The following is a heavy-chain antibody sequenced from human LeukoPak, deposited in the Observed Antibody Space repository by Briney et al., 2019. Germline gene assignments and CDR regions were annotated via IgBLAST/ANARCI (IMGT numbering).Heavy chain of an antibody. V-gene: IGHV5-51*01. J-gene: IGHJ4*02. CDR2: IYPGDSDT. CDR3: ARQLGLGYSYGVRDY. CDR1: GYSFTSYW. Sequence: GESLKISCKGSGYSFTSYWIGWVRQMPGKGLEWMGIIYPGDSDTRYSPSFQGQVTISADKSISTAYLQWSSLKASDTAMYYCARQLGLGYSYGVRDYWGQGTLVTVSS. D-gene: IGHD5-18*01.